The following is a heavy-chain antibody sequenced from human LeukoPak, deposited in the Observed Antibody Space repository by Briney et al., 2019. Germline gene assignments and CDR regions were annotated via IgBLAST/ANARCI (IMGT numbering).Heavy chain of an antibody. Sequence: SETLSLTCTVSGGSISSSSYYWGWIRQPPGKGLEWIGSIYYSGSTYYNPSLKSRVTISVDTSKNQFSLKLSSVTAADTAVYYCARHAYCGGDRYHDFDYWGQGTLVTVSS. CDR1: GGSISSSSYY. CDR2: IYYSGST. D-gene: IGHD2-21*02. CDR3: ARHAYCGGDRYHDFDY. J-gene: IGHJ4*02. V-gene: IGHV4-39*01.